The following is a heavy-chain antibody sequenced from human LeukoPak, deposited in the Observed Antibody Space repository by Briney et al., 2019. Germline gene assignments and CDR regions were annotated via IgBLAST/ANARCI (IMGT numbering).Heavy chain of an antibody. CDR2: INPRGGST. D-gene: IGHD1-14*01. CDR1: GYTFTRYY. V-gene: IGHV1-46*01. Sequence: ASVKVSCKASGYTFTRYYMHWVRQAPGQGLEWMGIINPRGGSTSYAQKFQGRVTMTRDTSTSTVYVELSSLRSEDTAVYYCARDLPTGYGSSAYWGQGTLVTVSS. J-gene: IGHJ4*02. CDR3: ARDLPTGYGSSAY.